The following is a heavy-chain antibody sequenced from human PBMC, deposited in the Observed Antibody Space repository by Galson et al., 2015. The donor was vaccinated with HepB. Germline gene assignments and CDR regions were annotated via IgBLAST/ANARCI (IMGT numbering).Heavy chain of an antibody. CDR2: ISAYNGAT. Sequence: SVKVSCKGSGYTFATYGISWVRQAPGQGLEWVGWISAYNGATKYAQKLQGRITMTTDTSTSTTYMELRSLRSDDTAVYYCARLIAAAGVIYYFDYWGQGTLVTVSP. D-gene: IGHD6-13*01. J-gene: IGHJ4*02. CDR1: GYTFATYG. CDR3: ARLIAAAGVIYYFDY. V-gene: IGHV1-18*01.